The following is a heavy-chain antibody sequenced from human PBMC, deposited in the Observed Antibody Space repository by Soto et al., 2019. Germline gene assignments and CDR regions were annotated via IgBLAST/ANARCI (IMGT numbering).Heavy chain of an antibody. J-gene: IGHJ4*02. V-gene: IGHV3-15*01. D-gene: IGHD3-3*01. CDR3: TTGFGVSGYYPPPFDY. CDR1: GFTFSNAW. Sequence: ESGGGLVKPGGSLRLSCAASGFTFSNAWMSWVRQAPGKGLEWVGRIKSKTDGGTTDYAAPVKGRFTISRDDSKNTLYLQMNSLKTEDTAVYYCTTGFGVSGYYPPPFDYWGQGTLVTVSS. CDR2: IKSKTDGGTT.